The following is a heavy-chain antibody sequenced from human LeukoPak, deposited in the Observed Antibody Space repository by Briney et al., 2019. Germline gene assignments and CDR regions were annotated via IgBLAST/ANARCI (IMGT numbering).Heavy chain of an antibody. Sequence: SETLSLTCTVSGVSFSSYYWTWIRQPPGKGLEWIGRIYSSGNTNYNPSLESRVTMSIDTSKKQISLKLTSVTAADTAVYYCARERGNLRGDAFDIWGQGTMVTVSS. D-gene: IGHD1-26*01. J-gene: IGHJ3*02. V-gene: IGHV4-4*07. CDR2: IYSSGNT. CDR1: GVSFSSYY. CDR3: ARERGNLRGDAFDI.